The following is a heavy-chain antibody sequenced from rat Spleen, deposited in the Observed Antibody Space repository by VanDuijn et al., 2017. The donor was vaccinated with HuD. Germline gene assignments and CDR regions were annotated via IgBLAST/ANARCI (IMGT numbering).Heavy chain of an antibody. D-gene: IGHD1-11*01. CDR2: ISYGDSSGHSST. CDR1: GFTFSDYY. V-gene: IGHV5-20*01. CDR3: TRDRLRRVSPAFDY. Sequence: EVQLVESDGGLVQPGRSLKLSCAASGFTFSDYYMAWVRQAPTKGLEWVATISYGDSSGHSSTYYADSVEGRFTISRDNAKTTLYLQMNSLRSEDTATYYCTRDRLRRVSPAFDYWGQGVMVTVSS. J-gene: IGHJ2*01.